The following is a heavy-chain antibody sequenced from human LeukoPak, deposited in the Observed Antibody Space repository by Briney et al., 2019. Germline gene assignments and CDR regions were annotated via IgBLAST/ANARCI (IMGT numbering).Heavy chain of an antibody. J-gene: IGHJ6*03. Sequence: PSATLSLTCTVSGGSISSYYGSWIRQPPGKGLEWIGYIYYSGSTNYNPSLKSRVTISVDTSKNQFSLKLSSVTAADTAVYYCASGLGQYYYYYYMDVWGKGTTVTVSS. CDR3: ASGLGQYYYYYYMDV. D-gene: IGHD7-27*01. CDR2: IYYSGST. V-gene: IGHV4-59*01. CDR1: GGSISSYY.